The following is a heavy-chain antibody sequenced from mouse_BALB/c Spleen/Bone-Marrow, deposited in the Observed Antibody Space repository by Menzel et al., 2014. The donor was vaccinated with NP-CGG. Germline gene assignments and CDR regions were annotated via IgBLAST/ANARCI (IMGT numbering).Heavy chain of an antibody. CDR1: GFNIKDTY. CDR2: IDPANGNT. V-gene: IGHV14-3*02. J-gene: IGHJ4*01. Sequence: EVKLMESGAELVKPGASVKLSCTASGFNIKDTYMHWVKQRPEQGLEWIGRIDPANGNTKYDPKFQGKATITADTSSNTAYLQLSSPTSEDTAVYYCARWESYAMDYWGQGTSVTVPS. CDR3: ARWESYAMDY. D-gene: IGHD4-1*01.